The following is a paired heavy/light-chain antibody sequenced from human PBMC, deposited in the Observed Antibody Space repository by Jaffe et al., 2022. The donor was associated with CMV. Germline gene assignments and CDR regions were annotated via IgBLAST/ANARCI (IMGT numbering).Light chain of an antibody. CDR3: MQALQTPLFT. Sequence: DIVMTQSPLSLPVTPGEPASISCRSSQSLLHSNGYNYLDWYLQKPGQSPQLLIYLGSNRASGVPDRFSGSGSGTDFTLKISRVEAEDVGVYYCMQALQTPLFTFGPGTKVDIK. V-gene: IGKV2-28*01. CDR1: QSLLHSNGYNY. CDR2: LGS. J-gene: IGKJ3*01.
Heavy chain of an antibody. J-gene: IGHJ6*02. CDR1: GFTFGDYA. CDR3: TRAIITMVRGVQYYYYYYGMDV. Sequence: EVQLVESGGGLVKPGRSLRLSCTASGFTFGDYAMSWFRQAPGKGLEWVGFIRSKAYGGTTEYAASVKGRFTISRDDSKSIAYLQMNSLKTEDTAVYYCTRAIITMVRGVQYYYYYYGMDVWGQGTTVTVSS. D-gene: IGHD3-10*01. V-gene: IGHV3-49*05. CDR2: IRSKAYGGTT.